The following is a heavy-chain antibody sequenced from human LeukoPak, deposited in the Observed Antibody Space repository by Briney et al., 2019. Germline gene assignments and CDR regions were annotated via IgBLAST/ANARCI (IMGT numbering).Heavy chain of an antibody. V-gene: IGHV3-23*01. CDR3: AKVYSSGWYRGVFDY. Sequence: GGSLRLSCAASGFAFGSHAMSWVRQAPGKGLEWVAAITGSGGGTYQADSAEGRFTISRDNSKNIVYLQMNSLRAEDTAVYYCAKVYSSGWYRGVFDYWGQGTLVTVSS. J-gene: IGHJ4*02. CDR2: ITGSGGGT. CDR1: GFAFGSHA. D-gene: IGHD6-19*01.